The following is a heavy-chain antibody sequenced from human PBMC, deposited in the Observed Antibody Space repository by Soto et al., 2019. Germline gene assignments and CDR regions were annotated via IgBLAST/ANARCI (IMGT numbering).Heavy chain of an antibody. J-gene: IGHJ6*03. CDR1: GCSISSYY. Sequence: PSETLSLTCTVSGCSISSYYWSWIRQPPGKGMEWIGYIYYSGSTNYNPSLKSRVTISVDTSKNQFSLKLSSVTAADTAVYYCAGGYSSSWLYYYYMDVWGKGTTVTVSS. CDR2: IYYSGST. V-gene: IGHV4-59*08. CDR3: AGGYSSSWLYYYYMDV. D-gene: IGHD6-13*01.